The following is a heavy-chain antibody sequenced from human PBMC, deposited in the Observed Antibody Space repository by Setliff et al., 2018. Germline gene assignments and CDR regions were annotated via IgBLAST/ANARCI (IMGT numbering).Heavy chain of an antibody. Sequence: GALRLSCAASGFTFSNYYMTWIRQAPGKGLEWISYIHDSGNPTYYADSVKGRFTVSRDNAKNSLYLQMNSLRAEDTAVYYCARTVSRSKVPIFGVVIKNYYYYGMDVWGQGTTVTVSS. D-gene: IGHD3-3*01. J-gene: IGHJ6*02. CDR1: GFTFSNYY. CDR3: ARTVSRSKVPIFGVVIKNYYYYGMDV. CDR2: IHDSGNPT. V-gene: IGHV3-11*04.